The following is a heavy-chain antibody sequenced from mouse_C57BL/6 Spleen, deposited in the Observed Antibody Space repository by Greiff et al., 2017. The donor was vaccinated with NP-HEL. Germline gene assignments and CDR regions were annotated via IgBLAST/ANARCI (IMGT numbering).Heavy chain of an antibody. D-gene: IGHD2-5*01. Sequence: QVQLQQPGAELVRPGSSVKLSCKASGYTFTSYWMHWVKQRPIQGLEWIGNIDPSDSETHYNQKFKDKATLTVDKSSSTAYMQLSSLTSEDSAVYYCERGHSNYSAMDYWGQGTSVTVSS. CDR3: ERGHSNYSAMDY. CDR2: IDPSDSET. J-gene: IGHJ4*01. CDR1: GYTFTSYW. V-gene: IGHV1-52*01.